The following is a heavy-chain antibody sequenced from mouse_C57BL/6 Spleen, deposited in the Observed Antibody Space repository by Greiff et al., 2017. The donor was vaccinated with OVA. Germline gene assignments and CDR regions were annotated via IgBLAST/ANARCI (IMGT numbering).Heavy chain of an antibody. CDR1: GFTFSSYA. D-gene: IGHD2-1*01. CDR3: ARDMVLPYFDY. V-gene: IGHV5-4*01. CDR2: ISDGGSYT. J-gene: IGHJ2*01. Sequence: EVKLVESGGGLVKPGGSLKLSCAASGFTFSSYAMSWVRQTPEKRLEWVATISDGGSYTYYPDNVKGRFTISRDNAKNNLYLQMSHLKSEDTAMYYCARDMVLPYFDYWGQGTTLTVSS.